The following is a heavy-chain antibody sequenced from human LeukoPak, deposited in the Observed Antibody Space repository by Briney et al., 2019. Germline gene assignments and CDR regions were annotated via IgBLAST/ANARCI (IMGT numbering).Heavy chain of an antibody. CDR1: GGTFSDYA. CDR2: FIPILGTA. Sequence: SVKVSCKASGGTFSDYALNWVRQAPGQGLEWMGVFIPILGTANSTQKFQDRVTTTADISTNTAYMGLSSLRSEDTAVYYCARSRGYSYGYVIDYWGQGTLVTVSS. V-gene: IGHV1-69*06. D-gene: IGHD5-18*01. J-gene: IGHJ4*02. CDR3: ARSRGYSYGYVIDY.